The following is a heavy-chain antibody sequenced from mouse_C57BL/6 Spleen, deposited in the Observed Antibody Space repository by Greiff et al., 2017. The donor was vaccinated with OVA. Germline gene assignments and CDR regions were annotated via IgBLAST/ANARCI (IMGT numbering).Heavy chain of an antibody. CDR3: SRSYSNYDTAMDY. D-gene: IGHD2-5*01. V-gene: IGHV1-64*01. CDR1: GYTFTSYW. J-gene: IGHJ4*01. CDR2: IYPNSGST. Sequence: QVQLQQPGAELVKPGASVKLSCKASGYTFTSYWMHWVKQRPGQGLEWIGMIYPNSGSTNYNEKFKGKATLTVDKSSSTAYMQLSSLTSEDSAVYYCSRSYSNYDTAMDYWGQGTTLTVSS.